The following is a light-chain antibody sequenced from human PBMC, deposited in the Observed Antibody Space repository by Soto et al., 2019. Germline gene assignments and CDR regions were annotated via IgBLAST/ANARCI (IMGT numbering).Light chain of an antibody. V-gene: IGLV2-23*02. Sequence: QSSLPQPSSVSGSPGGAITISCTGTSSDVGSYNLVSWYQQHPGKAPKLMIYEVSKRPSGVSNRFSGSKSGNTASLTISGLQAEDEADYYCCSYAGSSTFVYVFGTGTKAPS. CDR2: EVS. J-gene: IGLJ1*01. CDR3: CSYAGSSTFVYV. CDR1: SSDVGSYNL.